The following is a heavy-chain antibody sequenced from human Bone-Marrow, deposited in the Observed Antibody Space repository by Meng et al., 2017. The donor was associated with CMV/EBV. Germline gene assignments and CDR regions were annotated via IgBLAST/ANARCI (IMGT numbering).Heavy chain of an antibody. CDR3: ARDYSSTSHYCYYGMDV. Sequence: GGSLRLSCAASGFSFSGFSMHWVRQGPGKGLEWVSIIYSGGDTYYADSVKGRFTISRDKFKNTLYLQMNSLRPEDTAVYYCARDYSSTSHYCYYGMDVWGQGTTVTVSS. J-gene: IGHJ6*02. CDR2: IYSGGDT. V-gene: IGHV3-NL1*01. CDR1: GFSFSGFS. D-gene: IGHD4-11*01.